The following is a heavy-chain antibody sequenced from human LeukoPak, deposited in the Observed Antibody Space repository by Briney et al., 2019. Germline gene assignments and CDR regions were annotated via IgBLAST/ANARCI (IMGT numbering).Heavy chain of an antibody. V-gene: IGHV1-2*02. CDR3: ARVGMRDTANLRPVDY. CDR1: GYSLTSYF. D-gene: IGHD5-18*01. J-gene: IGHJ4*02. CDR2: INPNSGGT. Sequence: GASVTVSCKASGYSLTSYFMHWVRQAPGQGLEWMGWINPNSGGTKYAQKFQGRVTMTRDTSISTAYMELSSLRSDDTAVYYCARVGMRDTANLRPVDYWGQGTLVTVSS.